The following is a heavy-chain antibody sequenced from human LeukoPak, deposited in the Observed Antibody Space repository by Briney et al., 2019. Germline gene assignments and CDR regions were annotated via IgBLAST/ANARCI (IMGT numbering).Heavy chain of an antibody. CDR1: GFTLSTYA. J-gene: IGHJ6*02. CDR3: AKASYVVYYGMDV. CDR2: VSGSDGSS. D-gene: IGHD2-21*01. V-gene: IGHV3-23*01. Sequence: GGSLRLSCAASGFTLSTYAMTWVRQAPGKGLEWVSTVSGSDGSSYYADSVKGRSTISRDNSKNTLLLQMNSLRVEDTAIYYCAKASYVVYYGMDVWGQGTTVTVSS.